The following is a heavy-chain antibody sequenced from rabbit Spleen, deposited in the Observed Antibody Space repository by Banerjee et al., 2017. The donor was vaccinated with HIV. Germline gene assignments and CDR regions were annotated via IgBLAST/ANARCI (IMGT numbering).Heavy chain of an antibody. CDR1: GFSFSRSYY. V-gene: IGHV1S45*01. CDR3: ARDAGSGPYIDGYFNL. CDR2: IYAGNYKT. D-gene: IGHD8-1*01. Sequence: QEQLVESGGGLVQPGASLRLTCTASGFSFSRSYYMCWVRQAPGKGLEWIACIYAGNYKTYYANWAKGRFTITKTSSTTVTLQMTSVTVADTATYFCARDAGSGPYIDGYFNLWGPGTLVTVS. J-gene: IGHJ4*01.